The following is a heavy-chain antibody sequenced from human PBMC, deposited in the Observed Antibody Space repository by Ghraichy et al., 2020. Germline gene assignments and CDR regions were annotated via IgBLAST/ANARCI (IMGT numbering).Heavy chain of an antibody. CDR3: ARGGTLVARLNIAQKYYLDF. CDR2: ISRSGAT. J-gene: IGHJ4*02. V-gene: IGHV4-34*01. D-gene: IGHD6-6*01. Sequence: ETLSLTCAVSGGSLSGYYWSWIRQPPGRRLEWIGDISRSGATNYNPSLKGRVTISLDTSKNHFSLRLISVTAADTAVYYCARGGTLVARLNIAQKYYLDFWGQGTLVTVSS. CDR1: GGSLSGYY.